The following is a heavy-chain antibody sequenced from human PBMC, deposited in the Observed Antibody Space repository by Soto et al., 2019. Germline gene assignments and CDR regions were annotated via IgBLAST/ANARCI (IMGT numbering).Heavy chain of an antibody. J-gene: IGHJ4*02. D-gene: IGHD3-10*01. CDR1: GFPFREFG. V-gene: IGHV3-33*05. CDR2: ISYDGSD. Sequence: QMQLVESGGGVVQPGRSLRLSCVASGFPFREFGMHWVRQAPGNGLEWVGLISYDGSDYADSVKGRFTISRDDSRDTLFLHMDNXRPDDTXXYYCARRWNYCLDLWGQGTLVAISS. CDR3: ARRWNYCLDL.